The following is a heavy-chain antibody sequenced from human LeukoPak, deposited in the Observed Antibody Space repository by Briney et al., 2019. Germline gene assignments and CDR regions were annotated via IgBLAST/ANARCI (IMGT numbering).Heavy chain of an antibody. CDR1: GFTFSSYG. V-gene: IGHV3-33*06. Sequence: GGSLRLSCAASGFTFSSYGMHWVRQAPGKGLEWVAVIWYDGSNKYYADSVKGRLTISRDNSKNTLYLQMNSLRAEDTAVYYCAKEGIGYCSSTSCLRNLDYWGQGTLVTVSS. J-gene: IGHJ4*02. D-gene: IGHD2-2*01. CDR3: AKEGIGYCSSTSCLRNLDY. CDR2: IWYDGSNK.